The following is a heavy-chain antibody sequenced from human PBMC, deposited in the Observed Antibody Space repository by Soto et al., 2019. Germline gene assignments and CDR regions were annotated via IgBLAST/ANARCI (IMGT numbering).Heavy chain of an antibody. J-gene: IGHJ6*03. CDR1: GFTFSSYD. D-gene: IGHD4-17*01. CDR2: IGTAGDT. Sequence: GGSLRLSCAASGFTFSSYDMHWVRQATGKGLEWVSAIGTAGDTYYPGSVKGRFTISRENAKNSLYLQMNSLRAGDTAVYYCARGLYGDYAYYYMDVWGKGTTVTVSS. CDR3: ARGLYGDYAYYYMDV. V-gene: IGHV3-13*01.